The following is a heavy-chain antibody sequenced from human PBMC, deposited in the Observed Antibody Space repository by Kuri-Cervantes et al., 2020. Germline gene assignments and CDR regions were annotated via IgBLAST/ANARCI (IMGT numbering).Heavy chain of an antibody. J-gene: IGHJ1*01. D-gene: IGHD2-21*01. CDR2: IYPGDSDT. V-gene: IGHV5-51*01. CDR1: GYSFTSYW. Sequence: KVSCKGSGYSFTSYWISWVRQMPGKGLEWMGIIYPGDSDTRYSPSFQGQVTISADKSISTAYLQWSSLKASDTAMYYCARGGTYCGGDCYSEYFQHWGQGTLVTVSS. CDR3: ARGGTYCGGDCYSEYFQH.